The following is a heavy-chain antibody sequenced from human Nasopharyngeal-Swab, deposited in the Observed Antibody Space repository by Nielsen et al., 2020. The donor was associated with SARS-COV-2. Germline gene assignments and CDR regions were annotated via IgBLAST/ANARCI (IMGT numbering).Heavy chain of an antibody. J-gene: IGHJ4*02. CDR3: TRLTYYYDSSSGG. CDR2: INGDGSST. D-gene: IGHD3-22*01. V-gene: IGHV3-74*01. Sequence: GESLKISCVASGFTFGNYWMHWVCQVPGKGLVWVSHINGDGSSTTYADSVKGRFTISRDNAKNTLYLQMDNLRAEDTAVYYCTRLTYYYDSSSGGWGQGTLVTVSS. CDR1: GFTFGNYW.